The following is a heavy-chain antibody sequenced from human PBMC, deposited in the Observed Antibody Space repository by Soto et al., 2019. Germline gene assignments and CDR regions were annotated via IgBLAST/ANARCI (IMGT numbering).Heavy chain of an antibody. J-gene: IGHJ4*02. CDR2: IRGSGGST. V-gene: IGHV3-23*01. Sequence: GGSLRLSCAASGFTFSSYAMSWVRQAPGKGLEWVSAIRGSGGSTYYADSVKGRFTISRDNSKNTLYLQMNSLRAEDTAVYYCARSPYDGSGSYNYFDYWGQGTLVTVSS. CDR1: GFTFSSYA. D-gene: IGHD3-10*01. CDR3: ARSPYDGSGSYNYFDY.